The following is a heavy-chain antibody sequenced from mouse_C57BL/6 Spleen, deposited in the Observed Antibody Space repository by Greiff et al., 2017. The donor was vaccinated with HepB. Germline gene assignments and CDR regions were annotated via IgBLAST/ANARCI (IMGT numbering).Heavy chain of an antibody. CDR1: GYAFSSSW. CDR3: AYDYVYAMDY. V-gene: IGHV1-82*01. D-gene: IGHD2-4*01. J-gene: IGHJ4*01. Sequence: VQVVESGPELVKPGASVKISCKASGYAFSSSWMNWVKQRPGKGLEWIGRIYPGDGDTNYNGKFKGKATLTADKSSSTAYMQLSSLTSEDSAVYFCAYDYVYAMDYWGQGTSVTVSS. CDR2: IYPGDGDT.